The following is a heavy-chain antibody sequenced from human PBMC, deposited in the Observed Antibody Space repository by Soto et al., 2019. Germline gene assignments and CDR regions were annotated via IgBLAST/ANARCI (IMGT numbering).Heavy chain of an antibody. CDR2: IYSGGRN. Sequence: LGDLSLPRPVSGGFLRSFFWGWIRQPAGKGLEWIGRIYSGGRNNYNPSLKSRVTMSVDTSKKQFSLRLRSVTAADTAMYYCARGSSRWDYWGQGTLVTVSS. CDR3: ARGSSRWDY. CDR1: GGFLRSFF. D-gene: IGHD6-13*01. V-gene: IGHV4-4*07. J-gene: IGHJ4*02.